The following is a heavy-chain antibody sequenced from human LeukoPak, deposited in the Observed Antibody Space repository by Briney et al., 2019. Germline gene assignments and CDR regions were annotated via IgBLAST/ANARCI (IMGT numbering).Heavy chain of an antibody. Sequence: SETLSLTCAVYGGSFSGYYWSWIRQPPGKGLEWIGEINHSGSTNYNPSLKSRVTISVDTSKNQFSLKLSSVTAADTAVYYCARGYSGSYYRLDAFDIWGQGTMVTVSS. CDR3: ARGYSGSYYRLDAFDI. J-gene: IGHJ3*02. CDR2: INHSGST. CDR1: GGSFSGYY. V-gene: IGHV4-34*01. D-gene: IGHD1-26*01.